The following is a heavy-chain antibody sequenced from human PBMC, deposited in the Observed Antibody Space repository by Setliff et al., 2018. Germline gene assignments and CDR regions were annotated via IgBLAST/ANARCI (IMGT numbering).Heavy chain of an antibody. CDR2: MNPNSGNT. CDR3: AAIGLDTAMITGALFDF. D-gene: IGHD5-18*01. CDR1: GYTFTSYD. Sequence: GASVKVSCKASGYTFTSYDINWMRQASGQGLEWMGWMNPNSGNTGSTQKFQGRVTMTRNTSTSTAYMELSRLTSEDTAVYYCAAIGLDTAMITGALFDFWGQGTLVTVSS. J-gene: IGHJ4*02. V-gene: IGHV1-8*02.